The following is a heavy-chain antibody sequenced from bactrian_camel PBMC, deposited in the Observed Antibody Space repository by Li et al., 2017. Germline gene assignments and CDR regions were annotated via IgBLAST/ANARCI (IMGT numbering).Heavy chain of an antibody. CDR2: IDRDGEI. CDR3: AAGTVNCWIGANFAY. Sequence: HVQLVESGGGSVQSGESLTLTCVASGYTYRSYCLGWFRQAPGKEREGVAAIDRDGEISYADSVKRRFTISKDNAKNTLYLQMNNLKPEDSAMYFCAAGTVNCWIGANFAYWGQGTQVTVS. J-gene: IGHJ4*01. CDR1: GYTYRSYC. D-gene: IGHD7*01. V-gene: IGHV3S26*01.